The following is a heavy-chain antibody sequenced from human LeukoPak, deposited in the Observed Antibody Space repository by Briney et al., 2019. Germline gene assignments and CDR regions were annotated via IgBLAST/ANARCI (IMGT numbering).Heavy chain of an antibody. CDR3: ARGAYGDYYFDY. V-gene: IGHV3-48*03. CDR2: ISSSGTVI. Sequence: GGSLRLSCAASGFIFTGYAMNWVRQAPGKGLEWVSYISSSGTVIYFSDSVKGRFTISRDNAKNSLYLEMNSLRVEDTSVYYCARGAYGDYYFDYWGQGTLVTVPS. J-gene: IGHJ4*02. CDR1: GFIFTGYA. D-gene: IGHD4-17*01.